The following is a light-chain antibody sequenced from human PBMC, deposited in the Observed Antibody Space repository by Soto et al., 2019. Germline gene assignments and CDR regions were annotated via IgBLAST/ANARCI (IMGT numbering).Light chain of an antibody. CDR2: EDN. CDR3: GTWDSSLSVFV. J-gene: IGLJ1*01. Sequence: QSALTQPASVSAAPVQKVTFSCSGSSSNIGKNYVSWYQQVPGTAPKLLIYEDNKRRSGIPDRFSGSKSGTSATLGITGLQTGDEADYYCGTWDSSLSVFVFGTGTKVTVL. V-gene: IGLV1-51*02. CDR1: SSNIGKNY.